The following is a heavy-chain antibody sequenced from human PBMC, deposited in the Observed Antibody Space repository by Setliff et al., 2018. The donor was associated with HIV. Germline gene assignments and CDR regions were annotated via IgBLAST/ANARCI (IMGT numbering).Heavy chain of an antibody. D-gene: IGHD3-10*01. J-gene: IGHJ4*02. Sequence: SETLSLTCTVSGGSISSGGYYWSWIRQHPGKGLEWIGYIYYSGSTYYNPSLKSRVTISVDTSKNQFSLKLSSVTAADTAVYYCARAPSLWGSGSYYTYWYFDYWGQGTLVTVSS. V-gene: IGHV4-31*02. CDR2: IYYSGST. CDR1: GGSISSGGYY. CDR3: ARAPSLWGSGSYYTYWYFDY.